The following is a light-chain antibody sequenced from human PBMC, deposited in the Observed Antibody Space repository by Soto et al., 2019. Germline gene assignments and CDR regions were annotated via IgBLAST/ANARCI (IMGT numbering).Light chain of an antibody. CDR3: SSYTSNSTPV. J-gene: IGLJ1*01. Sequence: QSALTQPASVSGSPGQSITISCTGTSSDVGGYNYVSWYQQHPGKAPKLMTYEVSNRPSGVSNRFSGSKSGNTASLTISGLQAEDEADYYCSSYTSNSTPVFGTGTKLTVL. V-gene: IGLV2-14*01. CDR1: SSDVGGYNY. CDR2: EVS.